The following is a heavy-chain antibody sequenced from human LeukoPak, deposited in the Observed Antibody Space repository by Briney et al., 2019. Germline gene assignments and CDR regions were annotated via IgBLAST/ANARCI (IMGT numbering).Heavy chain of an antibody. Sequence: GGSLRLSCAASGFTFSSYEMNWVRQAPGKGLEWVSYISSSDNTIYYADSVKGRFTISRDNAKNSLYLQMNSLRAEDTVVYYCARGYGDYGHFDYWGQGTLVTVSS. J-gene: IGHJ4*02. CDR2: ISSSDNTI. V-gene: IGHV3-48*03. D-gene: IGHD4-17*01. CDR1: GFTFSSYE. CDR3: ARGYGDYGHFDY.